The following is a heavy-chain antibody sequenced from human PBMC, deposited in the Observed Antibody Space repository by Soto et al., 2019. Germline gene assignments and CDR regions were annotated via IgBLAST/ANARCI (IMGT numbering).Heavy chain of an antibody. V-gene: IGHV4-34*01. CDR2: INHSGTT. J-gene: IGHJ4*02. CDR1: GGSFNVYY. D-gene: IGHD4-17*01. CDR3: ARSRTVTYDYPFDY. Sequence: SETLSLTCAVYGGSFNVYYWSWIRQPPGKGLEWIGEINHSGTTNYNPSLKSRITISVDTSKNQFSLKLSSVTAADTAVYYCARSRTVTYDYPFDYWGQGTLVTVSS.